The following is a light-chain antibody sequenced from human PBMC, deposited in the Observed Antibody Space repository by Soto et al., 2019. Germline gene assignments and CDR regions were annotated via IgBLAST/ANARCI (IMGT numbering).Light chain of an antibody. CDR3: QQRSNWPIT. Sequence: EIVLTQSPGTLSGSAGERATLSCRASQSVSSSFLAWYQQKPGQAPRLLIYDASNRATGIPARFSGSGSGTDFTLTISSLEPEDFAVYYCQQRSNWPITFGQGTRLEI. CDR2: DAS. CDR1: QSVSSSF. J-gene: IGKJ5*01. V-gene: IGKV3D-20*02.